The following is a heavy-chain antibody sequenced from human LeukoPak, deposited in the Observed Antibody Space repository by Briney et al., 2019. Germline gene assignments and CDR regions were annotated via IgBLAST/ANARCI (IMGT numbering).Heavy chain of an antibody. J-gene: IGHJ4*02. Sequence: SGTLSLTCAVYGGSFSGYFWSWIRQPPGKGLEWIGEINHSGSTNYNPSLKSRVTISVDTSKNQFSLKPSSVTAADTAVYYCARGPLYDFWSGYIDYWGQGTLVTVSS. D-gene: IGHD3-3*01. CDR3: ARGPLYDFWSGYIDY. V-gene: IGHV4-34*01. CDR2: INHSGST. CDR1: GGSFSGYF.